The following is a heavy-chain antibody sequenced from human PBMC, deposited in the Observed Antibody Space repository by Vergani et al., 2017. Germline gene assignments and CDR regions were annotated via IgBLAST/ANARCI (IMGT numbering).Heavy chain of an antibody. CDR2: IWYDGSNK. J-gene: IGHJ4*02. CDR3: ARDPGYSSSWYYFNY. Sequence: VQLVESGGGVVQPGRSLRLSCAASGFTFSRYCMHWVRQAPGKGLEWVAVIWYDGSNKYYADSVKGRFTISRDNSKNTLYLQMNSLRAEDTAVYYCARDPGYSSSWYYFNYWGQGTLVTVSS. D-gene: IGHD6-13*01. V-gene: IGHV3-33*01. CDR1: GFTFSRYC.